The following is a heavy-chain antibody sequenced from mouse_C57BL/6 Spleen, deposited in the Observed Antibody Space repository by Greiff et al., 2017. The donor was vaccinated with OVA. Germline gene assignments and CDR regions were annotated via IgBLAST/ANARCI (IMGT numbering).Heavy chain of an antibody. CDR1: GYSFTGYY. D-gene: IGHD2-4*01. Sequence: VQLQQSGPELVKPGASVKKSWKASGYSFTGYYMNWVKQSHEKSLEWVGEINPSTGGTTYNQKFKAKATLTVDKSSSTAYMQLKSLTSEDSAVYYCEQEDYDGRFAYWGQGTLVTVSA. CDR2: INPSTGGT. V-gene: IGHV1-42*01. CDR3: EQEDYDGRFAY. J-gene: IGHJ3*01.